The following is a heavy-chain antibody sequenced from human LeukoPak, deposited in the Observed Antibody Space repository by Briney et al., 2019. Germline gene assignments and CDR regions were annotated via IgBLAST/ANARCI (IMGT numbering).Heavy chain of an antibody. CDR3: ARDLLSECIPYDSSGYAFDI. Sequence: ASVKVSCKASGYTFTIYGITWVRQAPGQGLEWMGWISAYNGNSNYAQKIQGRVTMTTDTSTTTAYMELRSLRSDDTAVYYCARDLLSECIPYDSSGYAFDIWGQGTMVTVSS. J-gene: IGHJ3*02. CDR1: GYTFTIYG. V-gene: IGHV1-18*01. CDR2: ISAYNGNS. D-gene: IGHD3-22*01.